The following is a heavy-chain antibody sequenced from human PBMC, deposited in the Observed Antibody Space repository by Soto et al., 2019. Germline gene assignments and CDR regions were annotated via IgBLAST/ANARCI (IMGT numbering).Heavy chain of an antibody. CDR2: INYSGSNI. V-gene: IGHV3-48*03. CDR1: GITLRHSE. D-gene: IGHD2-21*02. J-gene: IGHJ4*02. CDR3: ASEALFGADCYFFDY. Sequence: PEGSLILTCAGSGITLRHSEMFWDRQAPGKGLEWVSKINYSGSNIYYSKSVKGRFTISRGNAKNSLYLQMNSLTDEDTAIYFCASEALFGADCYFFDYWSAVTTVTVSS.